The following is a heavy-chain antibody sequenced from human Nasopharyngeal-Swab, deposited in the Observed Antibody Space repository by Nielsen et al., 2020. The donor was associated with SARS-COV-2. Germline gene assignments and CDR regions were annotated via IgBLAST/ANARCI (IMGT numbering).Heavy chain of an antibody. D-gene: IGHD3-3*01. CDR1: GGSISSYY. Sequence: SETLSLTCTVSGGSISSYYWSWIRQPPGKGLEWIGYIYYSGSTNYNPSLKSRVTISVDTSKNQFSLKLSSVTAADTAVYYCARNLTIFGVVASYYFDYWGQGTLVTVSS. CDR3: ARNLTIFGVVASYYFDY. CDR2: IYYSGST. J-gene: IGHJ4*02. V-gene: IGHV4-59*01.